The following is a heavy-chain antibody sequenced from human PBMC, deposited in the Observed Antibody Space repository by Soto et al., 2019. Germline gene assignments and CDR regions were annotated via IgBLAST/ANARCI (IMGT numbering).Heavy chain of an antibody. CDR3: ARGNMTSVRKRVNWFDP. CDR1: GGSVSSGSYY. V-gene: IGHV4-61*01. J-gene: IGHJ5*02. D-gene: IGHD4-17*01. CDR2: IYYSGST. Sequence: QVQLQESGPGLVKPSETLSLTCTVSGGSVSSGSYYWNWIRQPPGKGLEWIGYIYYSGSTNYNPSLKSRVTISVDTSKNQFSLEASSVTAADTAVYYCARGNMTSVRKRVNWFDPWGQGTLVTVSS.